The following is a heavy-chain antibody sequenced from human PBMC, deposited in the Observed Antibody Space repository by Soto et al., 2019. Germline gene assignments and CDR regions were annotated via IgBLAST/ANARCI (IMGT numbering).Heavy chain of an antibody. V-gene: IGHV3-74*01. Sequence: EVQLVESGGGLVQPGGSLGLSCAASGFSFSNTWMYWVRQAPGRGLVWFSRINADGSMTSHADSVRGRFTISRDNAKNSLYLQMNSLRAEDTAVYYCVTGFRWGQGTLVTVSS. CDR1: GFSFSNTW. J-gene: IGHJ4*02. CDR3: VTGFR. CDR2: INADGSMT.